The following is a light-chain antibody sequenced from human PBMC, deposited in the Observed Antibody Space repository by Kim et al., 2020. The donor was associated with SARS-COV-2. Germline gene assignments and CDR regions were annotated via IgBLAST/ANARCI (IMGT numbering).Light chain of an antibody. Sequence: EIVFTQSPGIMTLSPGEKATLSCRASKSVSSSYLAWYQQKPGQAPRLLICGASSSATGIPDRFSGSGSGADFTLTINRLEPEDFAVYYWQQYGSSAWTFGQGTKVDIK. CDR2: GAS. CDR1: KSVSSSY. J-gene: IGKJ1*01. CDR3: QQYGSSAWT. V-gene: IGKV3-20*01.